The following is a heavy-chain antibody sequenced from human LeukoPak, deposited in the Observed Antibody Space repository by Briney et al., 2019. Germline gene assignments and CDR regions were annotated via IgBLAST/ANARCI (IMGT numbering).Heavy chain of an antibody. Sequence: GGSLRLSCAASGFTFNNYAIHWVRQAPGKGLEWVAVISYDGSNYYYADSLKGRFTISRDNSKNTLYLQMNSLRAEDTAVYYCARSRSSWQWLEWYFDLWGRGTLVTVSS. CDR2: ISYDGSNY. D-gene: IGHD6-19*01. J-gene: IGHJ2*01. V-gene: IGHV3-30*04. CDR1: GFTFNNYA. CDR3: ARSRSSWQWLEWYFDL.